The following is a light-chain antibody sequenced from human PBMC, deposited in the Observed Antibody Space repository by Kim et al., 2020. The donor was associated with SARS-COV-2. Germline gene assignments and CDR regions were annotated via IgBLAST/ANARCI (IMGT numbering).Light chain of an antibody. CDR3: WSYAGGDRV. Sequence: QSALTQPASVSGSPGQSITISCTGTSSDVGSYNLVSWYQQHPGKAPQLMIYEVSKRPSGVSNRFSGSKSGNTASLTISGLQAEDEADYYCWSYAGGDRVFGGGTKLTVL. CDR2: EVS. V-gene: IGLV2-23*02. J-gene: IGLJ3*02. CDR1: SSDVGSYNL.